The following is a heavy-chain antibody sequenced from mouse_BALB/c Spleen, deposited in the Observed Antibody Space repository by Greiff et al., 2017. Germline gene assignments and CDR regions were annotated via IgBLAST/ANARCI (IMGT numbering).Heavy chain of an antibody. CDR2: IWAGGST. Sequence: VKLQESGPGLVAPSQSLSITCTVSGFSLTSYGVHWVRQPPGKGLEWLGVIWAGGSTNYNSALMSRLSISKDNSKSQVFLKMNSLQTDDTAMYYCARGYYYAMDYWGQGTSVTVSS. J-gene: IGHJ4*01. V-gene: IGHV2-9*02. CDR3: ARGYYYAMDY. CDR1: GFSLTSYG.